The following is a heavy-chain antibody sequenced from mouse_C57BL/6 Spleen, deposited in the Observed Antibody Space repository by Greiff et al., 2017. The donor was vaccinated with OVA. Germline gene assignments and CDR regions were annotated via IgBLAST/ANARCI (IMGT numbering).Heavy chain of an antibody. Sequence: QVQLKQPGAELARPGASVKLSCKASGYTFTSYGISWVKQRTGQGLEWIGEIYPRSGNTYYNEKFKGKATLTADKSSSTAYMELRSLTSEDAAVYFCALFTTVLPYYFDYWGQGTTLTVSS. V-gene: IGHV1-81*01. CDR2: IYPRSGNT. D-gene: IGHD1-1*01. J-gene: IGHJ2*01. CDR3: ALFTTVLPYYFDY. CDR1: GYTFTSYG.